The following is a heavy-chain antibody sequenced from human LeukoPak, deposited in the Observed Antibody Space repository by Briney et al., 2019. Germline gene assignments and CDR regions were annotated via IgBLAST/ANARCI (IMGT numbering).Heavy chain of an antibody. CDR2: IYPGDSDT. V-gene: IGHV5-51*01. Sequence: GESLKISCKGSGYSSTSQWIGWVRQMPGKGLEWMGIIYPGDSDTRYGPTFQGQVTISADTSINTAYLQWSYLKASDTAMYYCARWLGHCSAITCFQPFDYWGQGTLVTVSS. CDR3: ARWLGHCSAITCFQPFDY. D-gene: IGHD2-15*01. CDR1: GYSSTSQW. J-gene: IGHJ4*02.